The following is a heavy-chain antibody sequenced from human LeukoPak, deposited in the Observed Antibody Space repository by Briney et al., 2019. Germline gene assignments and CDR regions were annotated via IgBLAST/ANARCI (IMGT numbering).Heavy chain of an antibody. CDR3: ARSFRLDV. J-gene: IGHJ6*04. CDR2: IFYSGST. D-gene: IGHD2/OR15-2a*01. Sequence: PSETLSLTCTVSGGSISSSTYYWGWIRQPPGKGLEWIGSIFYSGSTYYNPSLKSRATISVDTSKNQFSLKLNSVTAADTAVYYCARSFRLDVWGKGTTVTVSS. V-gene: IGHV4-39*01. CDR1: GGSISSSTYY.